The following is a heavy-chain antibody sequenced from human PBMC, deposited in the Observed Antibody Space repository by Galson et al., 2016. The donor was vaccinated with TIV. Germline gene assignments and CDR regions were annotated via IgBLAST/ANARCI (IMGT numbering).Heavy chain of an antibody. J-gene: IGHJ4*02. D-gene: IGHD6-19*01. CDR2: IRPSATRT. CDR1: GLTFSSFA. Sequence: SCAASGLTFSSFAMTWVRQAPGKGLEWLSTIRPSATRTYYSDSVKDRFTTSRDASSNTLFLQMNSLRAEDTAMYFCARETGGSGWYTVDYWGQGALVIVSS. V-gene: IGHV3-23*01. CDR3: ARETGGSGWYTVDY.